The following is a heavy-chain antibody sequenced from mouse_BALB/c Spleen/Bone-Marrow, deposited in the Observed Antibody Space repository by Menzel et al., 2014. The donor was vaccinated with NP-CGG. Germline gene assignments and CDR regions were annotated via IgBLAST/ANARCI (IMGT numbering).Heavy chain of an antibody. CDR2: IRNKANGYTT. CDR1: GFTFTDYY. Sequence: EVKLMESGGGLVQPGGSLRLSCATSGFTFTDYYMSWVRQPPGKALEWLGFIRNKANGYTTEYSASVKGRFTISRDNSQSILYLQMNTLRAEDSATYICARDYGNYVRFAYWGQGTLVTVSA. J-gene: IGHJ3*01. CDR3: ARDYGNYVRFAY. D-gene: IGHD2-1*01. V-gene: IGHV7-3*02.